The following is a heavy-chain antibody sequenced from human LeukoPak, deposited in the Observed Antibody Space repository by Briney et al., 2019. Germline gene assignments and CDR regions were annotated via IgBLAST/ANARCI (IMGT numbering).Heavy chain of an antibody. D-gene: IGHD2-21*02. Sequence: PGRSLRLSCAASGFTFSSYAMHWVRQAPGKGLEWVAVISYDGSNKYYADSVKGRFTISRDNSKNTLYLQMNSLRAEDTAVYYCARAGRAVVTAGYYYMDVWGKGTTVTVSS. CDR3: ARAGRAVVTAGYYYMDV. J-gene: IGHJ6*03. V-gene: IGHV3-30*04. CDR1: GFTFSSYA. CDR2: ISYDGSNK.